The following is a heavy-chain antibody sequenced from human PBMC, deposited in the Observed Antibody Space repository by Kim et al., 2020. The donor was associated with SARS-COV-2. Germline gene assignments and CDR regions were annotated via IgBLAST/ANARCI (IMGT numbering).Heavy chain of an antibody. V-gene: IGHV3-23*01. D-gene: IGHD2-15*01. J-gene: IGHJ4*02. CDR3: AKERTSTPSDY. Sequence: TYSADTWKGRFTNSRDESKNTLYLQMNSLRAEDTAAYYGAKERTSTPSDYWGQGTLVIVSS. CDR2: T.